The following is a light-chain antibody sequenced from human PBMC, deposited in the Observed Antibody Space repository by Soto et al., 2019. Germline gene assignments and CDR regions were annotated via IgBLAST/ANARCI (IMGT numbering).Light chain of an antibody. Sequence: ALTQHESVSEPPGQSTTISCAGTSSDLVRYNYVSWYQQHPGKAPKLMIYEVSNRPSGVANRFSGSKSGNTASLTISGLQAEDEADYYCSSYTSSSTYVFGTGTKVTV. CDR2: EVS. CDR1: SSDLVRYNY. V-gene: IGLV2-14*01. J-gene: IGLJ1*01. CDR3: SSYTSSSTYV.